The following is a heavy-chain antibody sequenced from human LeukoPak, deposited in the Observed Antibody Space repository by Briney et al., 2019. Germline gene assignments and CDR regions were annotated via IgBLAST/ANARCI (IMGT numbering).Heavy chain of an antibody. CDR1: GFTFSRHY. V-gene: IGHV3-30*03. Sequence: PGGSLRLSCAASGFTFSRHYMHWVRQAPGKGLEWVAVISEDGSNMYYAGSVKGRFTISRDNSKNTLDLQMNSLRAEDTAVYYCARDVWDDYGDLRVWGPAFDIWGQGTMVTVSS. D-gene: IGHD4-17*01. J-gene: IGHJ3*02. CDR2: ISEDGSNM. CDR3: ARDVWDDYGDLRVWGPAFDI.